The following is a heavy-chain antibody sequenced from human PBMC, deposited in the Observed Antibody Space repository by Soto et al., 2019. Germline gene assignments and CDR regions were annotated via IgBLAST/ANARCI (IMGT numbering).Heavy chain of an antibody. CDR2: INAGNGNT. CDR1: GYTFTIYA. CDR3: ARERPPRFKVAAAGTVYWFDP. V-gene: IGHV1-3*01. J-gene: IGHJ5*02. Sequence: ASVKVSCKASGYTFTIYAMHWVRQAPGQRLEWMGWINAGNGNTKYSQKFQGRVTITRDTSASTAYMELSSLRSEDTAVYYCARERPPRFKVAAAGTVYWFDPWGQGTLVTVSS. D-gene: IGHD6-13*01.